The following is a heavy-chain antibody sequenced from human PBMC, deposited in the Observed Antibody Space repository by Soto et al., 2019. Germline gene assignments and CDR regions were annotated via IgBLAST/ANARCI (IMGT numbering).Heavy chain of an antibody. CDR1: GFSLSTSGVG. CDR2: IYWDDDK. V-gene: IGHV2-5*02. J-gene: IGHJ6*02. CDR3: AHVLVGVANHGMDV. Sequence: QITLKESGPTLVKPTQTLTLTCTFSGFSLSTSGVGVGWIRQPPGKALEWLALIYWDDDKRYSPSLTSRLTNTKETSKNPVVLTMTNKDPVDTATYYWAHVLVGVANHGMDVWGQGTTVTVSS. D-gene: IGHD2-15*01.